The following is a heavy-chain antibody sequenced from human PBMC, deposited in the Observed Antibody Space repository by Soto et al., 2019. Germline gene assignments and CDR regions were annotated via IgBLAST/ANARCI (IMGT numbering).Heavy chain of an antibody. CDR2: INHSGST. CDR1: GGSFSGYY. CDR3: ARGQTQGIAGVRIRRIWFEP. D-gene: IGHD6-13*01. Sequence: PSETLSLTCAVYGGSFSGYYWSWIRQPPGKGLEWIGEINHSGSTNYNPSLKSRVTISVDTSKNQFSLKLSSVTAADTAVYYCARGQTQGIAGVRIRRIWFEPWGQGTLVTVCS. V-gene: IGHV4-34*01. J-gene: IGHJ5*02.